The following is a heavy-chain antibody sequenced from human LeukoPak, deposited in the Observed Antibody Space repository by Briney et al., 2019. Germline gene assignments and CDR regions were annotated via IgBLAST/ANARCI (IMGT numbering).Heavy chain of an antibody. CDR3: AREGPLYYYDSSGYYYGHRADAFDI. D-gene: IGHD3-22*01. CDR2: ISAYNGNT. CDR1: GYTFTSYG. Sequence: GASVKVSCKASGYTFTSYGISWVRQAPGQGLEWMGWISAYNGNTNYAQKLQGRVTMTTDTSTSTAYMELRSLRSDDTAVYYCAREGPLYYYDSSGYYYGHRADAFDIWGQGTMVTVSS. V-gene: IGHV1-18*01. J-gene: IGHJ3*02.